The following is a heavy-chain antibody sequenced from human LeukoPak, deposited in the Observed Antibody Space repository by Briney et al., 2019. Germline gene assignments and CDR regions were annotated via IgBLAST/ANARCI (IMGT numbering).Heavy chain of an antibody. CDR3: VRHKYGRSRRGFDP. D-gene: IGHD6-6*01. J-gene: IGHJ5*02. CDR1: GGSISSYY. CDR2: TYTSGGT. V-gene: IGHV4-4*09. Sequence: SETLSLTCTVSGGSISSYYWSWIRQPPGKGLEWSGYTYTSGGTSYNPSLKRRVTISVDTSTNQFSLKLSSVTAADTAVYYCVRHKYGRSRRGFDPWGQGTLVTVSS.